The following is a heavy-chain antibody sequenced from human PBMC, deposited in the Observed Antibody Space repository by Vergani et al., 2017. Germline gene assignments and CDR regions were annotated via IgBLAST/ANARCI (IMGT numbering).Heavy chain of an antibody. V-gene: IGHV1-18*04. Sequence: QVQLVQSGAEVKKPGASVKVSCKASGYTFTSYGISWVRQAPGQGLEWMGWISAYNGNTNYAQKLQGRVTMTTDTSTSTAYMELRSLRSDDTAVYYCARHRLYYDSSGYWSRGGDIDYWGQGTLVTVSS. D-gene: IGHD3-22*01. CDR2: ISAYNGNT. CDR1: GYTFTSYG. CDR3: ARHRLYYDSSGYWSRGGDIDY. J-gene: IGHJ4*02.